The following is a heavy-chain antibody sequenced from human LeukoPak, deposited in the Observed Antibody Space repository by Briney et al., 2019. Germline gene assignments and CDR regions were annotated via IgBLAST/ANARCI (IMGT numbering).Heavy chain of an antibody. J-gene: IGHJ4*02. CDR3: ATYGSGSPGWDS. CDR1: GFTFSSYA. D-gene: IGHD3-10*01. Sequence: GGSLRLSCAASGFTFSSYAMSWVRQAPGKGLEWVSAISGSGGSTYYADSVKGRFTISRDNSKNTLYLQMNSLRAEDTAVYYSATYGSGSPGWDSWGQGTLVTVSS. CDR2: ISGSGGST. V-gene: IGHV3-23*01.